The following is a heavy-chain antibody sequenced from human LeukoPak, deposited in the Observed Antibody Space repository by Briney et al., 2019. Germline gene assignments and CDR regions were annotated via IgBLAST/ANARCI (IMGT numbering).Heavy chain of an antibody. CDR3: ARDYRTRLGIAARLFDY. CDR2: INPSGGST. J-gene: IGHJ4*02. V-gene: IGHV1-46*01. Sequence: ASVKVSCKASGYTFTSYYMHWVRQAPGQGLEWMGIINPSGGSTSYAQKFQGRVTMTRDTSTSTVYMELSSLRSEDTAVYYCARDYRTRLGIAARLFDYWGQGILVTVSS. D-gene: IGHD6-6*01. CDR1: GYTFTSYY.